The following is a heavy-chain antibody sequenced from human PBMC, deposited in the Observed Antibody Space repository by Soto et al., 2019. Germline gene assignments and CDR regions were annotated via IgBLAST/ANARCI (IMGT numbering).Heavy chain of an antibody. CDR1: GFTFSSYG. D-gene: IGHD2-15*01. V-gene: IGHV3-30*18. CDR3: AKGVVVAATREDYYYGMDV. Sequence: GGSLRLSCAASGFTFSSYGMHWVRQAPGKGLEWVAVISYDGSNKYYADSVKGRFTISRDNSKNTLYLQMNSLRAEDTAVYYCAKGVVVAATREDYYYGMDVWGQGTTVTVSS. J-gene: IGHJ6*02. CDR2: ISYDGSNK.